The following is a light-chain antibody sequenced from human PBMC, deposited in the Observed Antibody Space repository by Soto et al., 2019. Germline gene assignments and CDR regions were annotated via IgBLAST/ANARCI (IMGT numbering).Light chain of an antibody. CDR2: EVT. V-gene: IGLV2-14*01. J-gene: IGLJ1*01. CDR3: SSHTSVNTRV. Sequence: QSVLTQAASVSGSPGQSIGISCTGTSSDVGTYDYVSLYQQYPDKAPKLIIYEVTQRPSGVSNRFSGSKSGNTASLPISGLQAEDEADYYCSSHTSVNTRVFGTGTKVTVL. CDR1: SSDVGTYDY.